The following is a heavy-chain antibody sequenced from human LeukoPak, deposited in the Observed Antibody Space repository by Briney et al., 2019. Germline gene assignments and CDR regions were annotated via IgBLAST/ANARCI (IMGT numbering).Heavy chain of an antibody. CDR3: TVIIIDHEGGGEGFDI. CDR1: GYTLTELS. Sequence: ASVKVSCKLSGYTLTELSMHWVRQAPGKGLEWMGGFDPEDDETIYAQRLQGRVTMTEDTSTDTAYMELTSLRSDDTAVYYCTVIIIDHEGGGEGFDIWGQGTMVTVSS. V-gene: IGHV1-24*01. CDR2: FDPEDDET. J-gene: IGHJ3*02. D-gene: IGHD1-14*01.